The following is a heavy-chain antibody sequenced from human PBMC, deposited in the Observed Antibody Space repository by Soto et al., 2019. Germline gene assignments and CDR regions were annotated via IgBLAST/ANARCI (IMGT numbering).Heavy chain of an antibody. Sequence: QVQLVESGGGVVQPGRSLRLSCAASGFTFSSYAMHWVRQAPGKGLEWVAVISYDGSNKYYADSVKGRFTISRDNSKNTLYLQMNSLRAEDTAVYSCARAIEARDGYNWGFFDYWGQGTLVTVSS. V-gene: IGHV3-30-3*01. CDR1: GFTFSSYA. D-gene: IGHD5-12*01. CDR2: ISYDGSNK. CDR3: ARAIEARDGYNWGFFDY. J-gene: IGHJ4*02.